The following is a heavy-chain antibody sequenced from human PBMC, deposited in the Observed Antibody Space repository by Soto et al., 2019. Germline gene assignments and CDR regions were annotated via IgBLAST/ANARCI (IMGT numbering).Heavy chain of an antibody. V-gene: IGHV3-30*18. CDR2: ISYDGSNK. CDR3: AKEDYGSGSYYLATGYFQH. J-gene: IGHJ1*01. D-gene: IGHD3-10*01. CDR1: GFTFSSYG. Sequence: GGSLRLSCAASGFTFSSYGMHWVRQAPGKGLEWVAVISYDGSNKYYADSVKGRFTISRDNSKNTLYLQMNSLRAEDTAVYYCAKEDYGSGSYYLATGYFQHWGQGTLVTVSS.